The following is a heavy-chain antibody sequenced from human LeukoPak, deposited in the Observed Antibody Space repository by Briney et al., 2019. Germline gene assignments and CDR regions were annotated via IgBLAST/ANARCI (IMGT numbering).Heavy chain of an antibody. V-gene: IGHV1-69*13. J-gene: IGHJ6*03. CDR1: GGTFSSYA. D-gene: IGHD2-2*01. CDR2: IIPIFGTA. Sequence: SVKVSCKASGGTFSSYAISWVRQAPGQGLEWMGGIIPIFGTANYAQKFQGRATITADESTSTAYMELSSLRSEDTAVYYCARAAAMPPYYYYYMDVWGKGTTVTVSS. CDR3: ARAAAMPPYYYYYMDV.